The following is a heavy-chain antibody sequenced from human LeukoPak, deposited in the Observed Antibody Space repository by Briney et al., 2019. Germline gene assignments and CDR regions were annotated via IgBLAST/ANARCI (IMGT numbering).Heavy chain of an antibody. CDR1: GGSVSSGSYY. CDR3: ARDRWGYCGGDCYAFDI. V-gene: IGHV4-61*01. CDR2: IYYSGST. J-gene: IGHJ3*02. D-gene: IGHD2-21*01. Sequence: SETLSLTCTVSGGSVSSGSYYWSWIRQPPGKGLEWIGYIYYSGSTNYNPSLKSRVTISVDTSKNQFSLKLSSVTAADTAVYYCARDRWGYCGGDCYAFDIWGQGTMVTVSS.